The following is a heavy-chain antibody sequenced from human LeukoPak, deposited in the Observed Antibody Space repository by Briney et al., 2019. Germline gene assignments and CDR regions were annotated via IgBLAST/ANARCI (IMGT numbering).Heavy chain of an antibody. J-gene: IGHJ6*03. CDR2: INPNSGGT. D-gene: IGHD6-19*01. Sequence: ASVKVSCKASGYTFTGHYIHWVRQAPGQGLEWMGWINPNSGGTNYAQKFQGRVTMTRDTSISTAYMELSRLRSDDTAVYYCARVAARYYYYYYMDVWGKGTTVTVSS. V-gene: IGHV1-2*02. CDR1: GYTFTGHY. CDR3: ARVAARYYYYYYMDV.